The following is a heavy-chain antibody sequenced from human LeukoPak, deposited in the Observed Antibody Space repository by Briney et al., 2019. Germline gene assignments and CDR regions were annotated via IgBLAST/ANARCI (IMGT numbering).Heavy chain of an antibody. V-gene: IGHV4-4*07. CDR3: ARDLRYCSSTSCYRSGTFDY. CDR2: IYTSGST. Sequence: PSETLSLTCTVSGDSISSYYWSWIRQPAGKGLEWIGRIYTSGSTNYNPSLKSRVTMSVDTSKNQFSLKLSSVTAADTAVYYCARDLRYCSSTSCYRSGTFDYWGQGTLVTVSS. CDR1: GDSISSYY. D-gene: IGHD2-2*01. J-gene: IGHJ4*02.